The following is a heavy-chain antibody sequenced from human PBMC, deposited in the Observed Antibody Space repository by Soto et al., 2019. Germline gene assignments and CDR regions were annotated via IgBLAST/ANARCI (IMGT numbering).Heavy chain of an antibody. CDR2: INHSGST. CDR1: GGSFSGYY. V-gene: IGHV4-34*01. CDR3: ARGPPGVREPTRKAD. J-gene: IGHJ4*02. D-gene: IGHD3-10*01. Sequence: QVQLQQWGAGLLKPSETLSLTCAVYGGSFSGYYWSWIRQPPGKGLEWIGEINHSGSTNYNPSLKRRDTISVDTSKNQFSLKLSSVTAADTAVYYCARGPPGVREPTRKADWGQGTLVTVSS.